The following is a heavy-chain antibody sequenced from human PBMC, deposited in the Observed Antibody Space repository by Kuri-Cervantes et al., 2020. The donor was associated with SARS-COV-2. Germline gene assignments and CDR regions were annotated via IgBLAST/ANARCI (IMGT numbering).Heavy chain of an antibody. J-gene: IGHJ3*02. V-gene: IGHV1-18*01. CDR2: ISAYNGNT. Sequence: ASVKVSCKASGYTFTSYGISWVRQAPGQGLEWMGWISAYNGNTNYAQKLQGRVTMTTDTSTSTAYMELRSLRAEDTAVYYCAREGDIVVVHDAFDIWGQGTMVTVSS. CDR1: GYTFTSYG. CDR3: AREGDIVVVHDAFDI. D-gene: IGHD2-2*01.